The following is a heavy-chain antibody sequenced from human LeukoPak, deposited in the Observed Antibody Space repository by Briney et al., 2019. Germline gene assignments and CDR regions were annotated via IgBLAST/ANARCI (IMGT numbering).Heavy chain of an antibody. Sequence: SETLSLTCTVSGGSISSSSYYWGWIRQPPGRGLEWIGSIYYSGSTYYNPSLKSRVTISVDTPKNQFSLKVSSVTAADTAVYYCAREGPVAGHGPFWYWGQGTVVRVSS. CDR2: IYYSGST. CDR3: AREGPVAGHGPFWY. V-gene: IGHV4-39*02. CDR1: GGSISSSSYY. D-gene: IGHD6-19*01. J-gene: IGHJ4*02.